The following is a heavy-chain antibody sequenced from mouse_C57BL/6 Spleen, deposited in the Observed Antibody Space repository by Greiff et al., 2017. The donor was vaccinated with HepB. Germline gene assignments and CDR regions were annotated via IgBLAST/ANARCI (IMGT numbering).Heavy chain of an antibody. CDR2: IDPSDSYT. Sequence: QVQLQQPGAELVMPGASVKLSCKASGYTFTSYWMHWVKQRPGQGLEWIGEIDPSDSYTNYNQKFKGKSTLTVDKSSSTAYMQLSSLTSEDSAVYYGALITTIVARDYFDYWGQGTTLTVSS. CDR1: GYTFTSYW. V-gene: IGHV1-69*01. CDR3: ALITTIVARDYFDY. J-gene: IGHJ2*01. D-gene: IGHD1-1*01.